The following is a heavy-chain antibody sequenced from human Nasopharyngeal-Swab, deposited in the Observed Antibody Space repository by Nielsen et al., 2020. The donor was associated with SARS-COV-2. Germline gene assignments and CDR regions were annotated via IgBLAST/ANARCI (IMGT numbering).Heavy chain of an antibody. CDR2: ISYDGSNK. CDR1: GFTFSSYG. D-gene: IGHD3-10*01. CDR3: AKAARRFGELFSDNFDY. J-gene: IGHJ4*02. V-gene: IGHV3-30*18. Sequence: GGSLRLSCAASGFTFSSYGMHWVRQAPGKGLERVAVISYDGSNKYYADSVKGRFTISRDNSKNTLYLQMNSLRAEDTAVYYCAKAARRFGELFSDNFDYWGQGTLVTVSS.